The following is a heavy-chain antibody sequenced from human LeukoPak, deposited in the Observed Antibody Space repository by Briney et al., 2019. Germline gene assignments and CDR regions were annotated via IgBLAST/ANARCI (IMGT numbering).Heavy chain of an antibody. CDR3: ARPPSPTGDGY. Sequence: GGSLRLSCAASGFTFSTYSMNWVRQAPGKGREWVSYISSSSSTIYYADSVKGRFTISRDNTKNSLYLQMNSLRAEDTAVYYCARPPSPTGDGYWGQGTLVTVSS. CDR1: GFTFSTYS. CDR2: ISSSSSTI. V-gene: IGHV3-48*04. D-gene: IGHD7-27*01. J-gene: IGHJ4*02.